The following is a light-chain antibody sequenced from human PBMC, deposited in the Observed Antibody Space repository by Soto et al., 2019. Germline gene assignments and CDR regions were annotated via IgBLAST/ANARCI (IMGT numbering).Light chain of an antibody. J-gene: IGKJ2*01. CDR2: GAS. Sequence: EIVLTQSPGTLSLSPGERATLSCRASQSVSSSYLAWYQQKPGQSHRLLIYGASIRATGIPDRFSCSGSATASPLSISRLEPEDFAVYSCQQYGSSPRTFGQWTKLEIK. V-gene: IGKV3-20*01. CDR3: QQYGSSPRT. CDR1: QSVSSSY.